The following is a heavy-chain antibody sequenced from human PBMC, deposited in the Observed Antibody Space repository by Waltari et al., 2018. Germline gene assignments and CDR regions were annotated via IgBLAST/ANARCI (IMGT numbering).Heavy chain of an antibody. V-gene: IGHV4-39*07. D-gene: IGHD5-18*01. Sequence: QLQLQESGPGLVKPSETLSLTCTVSAGSFSSSSYYWGWIRQPPGKGLEWIGIIYYSGSTYSNPSLKSRVTISVDTSKNQFSLKLSSVTAADTAVYYCARLPGTIQLWIDYWGQGTLVTVSS. CDR1: AGSFSSSSYY. J-gene: IGHJ4*02. CDR2: IYYSGST. CDR3: ARLPGTIQLWIDY.